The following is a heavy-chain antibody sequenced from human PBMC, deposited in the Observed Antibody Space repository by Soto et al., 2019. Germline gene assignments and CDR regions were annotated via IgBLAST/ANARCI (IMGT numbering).Heavy chain of an antibody. V-gene: IGHV1-2*04. Sequence: QVQLVQSGAEVKKPGASVKVSCKASGYTFTGYYMHWVRQAPGQGLEWMGWINPNSGGTNYAQKFQGWVTMTRDTSISTAYMELSRLRSDDTAVYYCARDGANYYGSGELYYYYYYMDVWGKGTTVTVSS. CDR2: INPNSGGT. J-gene: IGHJ6*03. D-gene: IGHD3-10*01. CDR1: GYTFTGYY. CDR3: ARDGANYYGSGELYYYYYYMDV.